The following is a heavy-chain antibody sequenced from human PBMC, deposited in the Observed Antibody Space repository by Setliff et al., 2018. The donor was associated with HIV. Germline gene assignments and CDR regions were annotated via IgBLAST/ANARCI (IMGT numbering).Heavy chain of an antibody. D-gene: IGHD6-13*01. CDR2: ISAYNGNI. V-gene: IGHV1-18*01. Sequence: ASVKVSCKASGYIFSSYGISWVRQAPGQGLEWMGWISAYNGNINYAQKFQGRVTMTTDTSTSTAHMELRSLRSDDTAEYHCARDREAGDWYFDLWGRGTLVTVSS. CDR1: GYIFSSYG. CDR3: ARDREAGDWYFDL. J-gene: IGHJ2*01.